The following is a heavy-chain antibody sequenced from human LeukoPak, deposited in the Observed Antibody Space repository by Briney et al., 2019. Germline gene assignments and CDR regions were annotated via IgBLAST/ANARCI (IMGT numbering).Heavy chain of an antibody. CDR3: ARARTRYCSSTSCYRGGYYYGMDV. V-gene: IGHV4-34*01. CDR1: GGSFSGYY. D-gene: IGHD2-2*01. J-gene: IGHJ6*02. Sequence: PSETLSLTCAVYGGSFSGYYWSWIRQPPGKGLEWFAEINHSGSTNYNPSLKSRVTISVDTSKNQFSLKLSSVTAADTAVYYCARARTRYCSSTSCYRGGYYYGMDVWGQGTTVTVSS. CDR2: INHSGST.